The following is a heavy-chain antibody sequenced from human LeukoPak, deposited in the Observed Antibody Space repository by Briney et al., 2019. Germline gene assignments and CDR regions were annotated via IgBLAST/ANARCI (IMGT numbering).Heavy chain of an antibody. CDR1: GGSISSGDYY. V-gene: IGHV4-30-4*01. Sequence: SQTLSLTCTVSGGSISSGDYYWTWIRQPPGKGLEWIGYIYRSGGTYYNPSLKSRVTISVSTSKNQFSLKLTSVTAADTAVYYCASEGDTAMVWGQGTLVTVSS. CDR3: ASEGDTAMV. J-gene: IGHJ4*02. CDR2: IYRSGGT. D-gene: IGHD5-18*01.